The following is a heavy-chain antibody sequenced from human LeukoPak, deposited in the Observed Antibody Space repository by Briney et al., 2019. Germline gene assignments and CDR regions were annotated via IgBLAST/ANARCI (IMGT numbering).Heavy chain of an antibody. J-gene: IGHJ4*02. CDR3: AREPPIAVAGVSDY. CDR2: IYYSGST. D-gene: IGHD6-19*01. V-gene: IGHV4-39*07. Sequence: SQTLSLTCTVSGGSISSSSYYWGWIRQPPGKGLEWIGSIYYSGSTYYNPSLKSRVTISVDTSKNQFSLKLSSVTAADTAVYYCAREPPIAVAGVSDYWGQGTLVTVSS. CDR1: GGSISSSSYY.